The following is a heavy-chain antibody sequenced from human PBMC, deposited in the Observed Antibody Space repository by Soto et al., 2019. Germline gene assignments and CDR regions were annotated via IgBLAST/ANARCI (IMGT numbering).Heavy chain of an antibody. V-gene: IGHV3-7*04. J-gene: IGHJ4*02. D-gene: IGHD1-26*01. CDR1: GFNFSRYW. CDR3: AREDGTFDY. CDR2: SRPDTDDR. Sequence: VQLVESGGGLVQPGGSLRLSCTVSGFNFSRYWLNWVRQAPGKGLEWVANSRPDTDDRFHAASVRGRFSISRDNAKKSLFRQTNSLRVEDTAVYYGAREDGTFDYWGQGILDTFSS.